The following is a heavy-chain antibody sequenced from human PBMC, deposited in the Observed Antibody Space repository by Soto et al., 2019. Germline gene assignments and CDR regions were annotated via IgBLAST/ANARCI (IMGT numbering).Heavy chain of an antibody. J-gene: IGHJ4*02. D-gene: IGHD2-21*02. V-gene: IGHV1-46*04. CDR2: VNPSGGHT. Sequence: QVQLMQSGAEVKKPGASVKVSCKASGDTFTDYYIHWVRQAPGQGLEWMGTVNPSGGHTTYAQHLLGRVTMTRDTSTSARYMELTRLTSDYTAIYYCARGGHVVVVTAALDYWGQGTLVTVSS. CDR3: ARGGHVVVVTAALDY. CDR1: GDTFTDYY.